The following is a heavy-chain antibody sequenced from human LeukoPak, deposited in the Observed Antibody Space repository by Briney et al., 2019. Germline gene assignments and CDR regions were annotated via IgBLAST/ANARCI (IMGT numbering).Heavy chain of an antibody. CDR3: ARGGVFFEY. V-gene: IGHV4-61*02. CDR1: GGSISSSSYY. J-gene: IGHJ4*02. D-gene: IGHD3-10*01. Sequence: SETLSLTCTVSGGSISSSSYYWGWIRQPAGKGLEWIGRIYTSGSTNYNPSLKSRVTISVDTSKKQLSLRLSSVTAADTAVYYCARGGVFFEYWGQGTLVTVSS. CDR2: IYTSGST.